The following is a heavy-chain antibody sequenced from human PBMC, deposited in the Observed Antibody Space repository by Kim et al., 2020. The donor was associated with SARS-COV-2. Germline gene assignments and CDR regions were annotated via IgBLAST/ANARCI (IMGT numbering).Heavy chain of an antibody. CDR3: AKRPPGRWLASYWYFDL. CDR2: ISGSGGST. V-gene: IGHV3-23*01. D-gene: IGHD6-19*01. Sequence: GGSLRLSCAASGFTFSSYAMSWVRQAPGKGLEWVSAISGSGGSTYYADSVKGRFTISRDNSKNTLYLQMNSLRAEDTAVYYCAKRPPGRWLASYWYFDLWGRGTLVTVSS. J-gene: IGHJ2*01. CDR1: GFTFSSYA.